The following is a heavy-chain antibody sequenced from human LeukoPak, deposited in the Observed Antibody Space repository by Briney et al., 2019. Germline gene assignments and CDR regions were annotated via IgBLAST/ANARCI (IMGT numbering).Heavy chain of an antibody. CDR3: ARGSVDLTGYYRLDY. CDR1: GGTFRSYA. D-gene: IGHD3-9*01. J-gene: IGHJ4*02. CDR2: IIPIFGTA. V-gene: IGHV1-69*13. Sequence: ASVKVSCKASGGTFRSYAISWVRQAPGQGLEWMGGIIPIFGTANYAKKFQGRVTITADESTSTAYMELSSLRSEDTAVYYCARGSVDLTGYYRLDYWGQGTLVTVSS.